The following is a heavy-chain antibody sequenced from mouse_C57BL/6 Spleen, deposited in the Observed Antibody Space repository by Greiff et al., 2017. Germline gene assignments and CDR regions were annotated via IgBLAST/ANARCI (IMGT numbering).Heavy chain of an antibody. V-gene: IGHV1-55*01. D-gene: IGHD1-1*01. CDR1: GYTFTSYW. CDR3: ARSPHYYGSSPHAMDY. CDR2: IYPGSGST. J-gene: IGHJ4*01. Sequence: VQLQQPGAEIVKPGASVKMSCKASGYTFTSYWITWVKQRPGQGLEWIGDIYPGSGSTNYNEKFKSKATLTVDTSSSTAYMQLSSLTSEDSAVYYCARSPHYYGSSPHAMDYWGQGTSVTVSS.